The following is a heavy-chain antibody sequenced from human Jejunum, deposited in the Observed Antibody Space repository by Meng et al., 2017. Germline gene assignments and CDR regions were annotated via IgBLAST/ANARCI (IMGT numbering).Heavy chain of an antibody. V-gene: IGHV3-23*01. CDR1: GFTFSTSI. CDR2: IGTVGDT. CDR3: ARDPPSIFCGGGLCLSSDI. J-gene: IGHJ3*02. Sequence: GGSLRLSCAASGFTFSTSIMNWVRQAPGKVLEWVSTIGTVGDTFYADSVRGRFTISRDDSKNTLFLQMNNLRAEDTAMYYCARDPPSIFCGGGLCLSSDIWGQGTMVTVSS. D-gene: IGHD2-21*01.